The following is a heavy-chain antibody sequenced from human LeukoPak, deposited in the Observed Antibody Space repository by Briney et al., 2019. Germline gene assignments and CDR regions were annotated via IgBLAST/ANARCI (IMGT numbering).Heavy chain of an antibody. Sequence: GGSLRLSCAVSGFTFISYSMNGVRQAPGKGLEGGSFISSGSNYIYYADSVKGRFPISRENPKNSLYLQMHSLSAEDTAVYYCAAFVLPAATSGGFDPWGQGTLVTVSS. CDR3: AAFVLPAATSGGFDP. J-gene: IGHJ5*02. V-gene: IGHV3-21*06. CDR1: GFTFISYS. D-gene: IGHD2-2*01. CDR2: ISSGSNYI.